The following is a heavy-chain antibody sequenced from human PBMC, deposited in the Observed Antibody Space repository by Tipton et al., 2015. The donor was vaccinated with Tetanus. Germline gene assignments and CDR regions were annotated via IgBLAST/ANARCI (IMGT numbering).Heavy chain of an antibody. CDR1: GYTFTSYG. J-gene: IGHJ4*02. CDR3: ARTPSPYDSSGYPDY. V-gene: IGHV1-18*04. Sequence: QVQLVQSGAEVKKPGDSVKVSCKASGYTFTSYGISWVRQAPGQGLEWMGWISAYNGNTNYAQKLQGRVTMTTDTSTSTAYMELRSLRSDDTAVYYCARTPSPYDSSGYPDYWGQGTLVTVSS. CDR2: ISAYNGNT. D-gene: IGHD3-22*01.